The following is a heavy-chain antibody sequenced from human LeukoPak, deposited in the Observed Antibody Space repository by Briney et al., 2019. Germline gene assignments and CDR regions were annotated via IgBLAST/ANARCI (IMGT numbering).Heavy chain of an antibody. V-gene: IGHV3-30*18. Sequence: GGSLRLSCAASGFTFSSYGMHWVRQAPGKGLEWVAVISYDGSKKYYADTVKGRFTISRDNSKNTLHLQMNSLRVEDTAVYYCAKGPREAFDIWGQGTMVTVSS. CDR3: AKGPREAFDI. CDR2: ISYDGSKK. D-gene: IGHD1-26*01. CDR1: GFTFSSYG. J-gene: IGHJ3*02.